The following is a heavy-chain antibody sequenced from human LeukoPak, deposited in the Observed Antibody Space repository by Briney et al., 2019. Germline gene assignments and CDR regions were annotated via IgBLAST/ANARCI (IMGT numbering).Heavy chain of an antibody. Sequence: GGSLRLSCAASGFTFSSYAMHWVRQAPGKGLEWVANIKQDGSEKCYVDSLKGRFTISRDNDKNSLYLQMNSLRGEDTALYYCARDAYYYGSGSYYNGSFDYWGQGTLVTVSS. V-gene: IGHV3-7*03. J-gene: IGHJ4*02. CDR3: ARDAYYYGSGSYYNGSFDY. D-gene: IGHD3-10*01. CDR1: GFTFSSYA. CDR2: IKQDGSEK.